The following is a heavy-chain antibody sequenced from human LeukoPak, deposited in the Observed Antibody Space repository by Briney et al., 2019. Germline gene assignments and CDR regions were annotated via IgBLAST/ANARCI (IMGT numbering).Heavy chain of an antibody. J-gene: IGHJ5*02. D-gene: IGHD6-19*01. CDR3: ARDGAVAGTGGLFDP. CDR1: GYTFTSYY. V-gene: IGHV1-46*01. CDR2: INPSGGST. Sequence: GASVTVSCKATGYTFTSYYMHWVRQAPGQGVEWMGIINPSGGSTSYAQKFQGRVTMTRDTSTSTVYMELSSLRSEDTALYYCARDGAVAGTGGLFDPWGQGTLVTVSS.